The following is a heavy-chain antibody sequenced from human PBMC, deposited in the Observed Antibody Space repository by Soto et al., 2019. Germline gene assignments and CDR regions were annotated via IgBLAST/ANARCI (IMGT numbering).Heavy chain of an antibody. CDR3: ARSRSDYYDSSGGNYGMDV. J-gene: IGHJ6*02. CDR2: IDPSDSYT. Sequence: GESLKISCNGSGYIFTSYWISWVRQMPGKGLEWMGRIDPSDSYTNYSPSFQGHVTISADKSISTAYLQWSSLKASDTAMYYCARSRSDYYDSSGGNYGMDVWGQGTTVTVSS. CDR1: GYIFTSYW. D-gene: IGHD3-22*01. V-gene: IGHV5-10-1*01.